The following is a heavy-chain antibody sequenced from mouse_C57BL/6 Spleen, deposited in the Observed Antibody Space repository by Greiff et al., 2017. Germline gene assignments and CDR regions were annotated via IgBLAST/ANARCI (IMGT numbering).Heavy chain of an antibody. CDR3: ASYGSSPLDY. CDR1: GYTFTDYY. CDR2: IYPGSGNT. Sequence: QVQLQQSGAELVRPGASVKLSCKASGYTFTDYYINWVKQRPGQGLEWIARIYPGSGNTYYNEKFKGKATLTAEKSSSTAYMQLSCLTSEDSAVYFCASYGSSPLDYWGQGTTLTVSS. D-gene: IGHD1-1*01. J-gene: IGHJ2*01. V-gene: IGHV1-76*01.